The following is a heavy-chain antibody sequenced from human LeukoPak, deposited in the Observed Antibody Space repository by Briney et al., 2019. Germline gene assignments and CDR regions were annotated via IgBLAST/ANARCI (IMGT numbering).Heavy chain of an antibody. J-gene: IGHJ5*02. D-gene: IGHD6-19*01. Sequence: SETLSLTCTVSGGSISSSSYFWGWIRQPPGKGLEWIGSIYYSGSTYYNPSLKSRVTISVDTSKNQFSLKLNSVTAADTAVYYCARQDSGWYFVDWLDPWGQGTLVTVSS. CDR3: ARQDSGWYFVDWLDP. CDR2: IYYSGST. V-gene: IGHV4-39*07. CDR1: GGSISSSSYF.